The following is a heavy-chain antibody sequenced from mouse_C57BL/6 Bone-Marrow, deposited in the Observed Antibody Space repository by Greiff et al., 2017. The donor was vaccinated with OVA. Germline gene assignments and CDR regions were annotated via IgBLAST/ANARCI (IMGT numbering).Heavy chain of an antibody. V-gene: IGHV1-63*01. D-gene: IGHD1-3*01. CDR1: GYTFTNYW. Sequence: VQLQQSGAELVRPGTSVKMSCKASGYTFTNYWIGWAKQRPGHGLEWIGDIYPGGGYTNYNEKFKGKATLTADKSSSTAYMQFSSLTSEDSAIYYCARRSLKGYFDVWGTGTTVTVSS. CDR2: IYPGGGYT. J-gene: IGHJ1*03. CDR3: ARRSLKGYFDV.